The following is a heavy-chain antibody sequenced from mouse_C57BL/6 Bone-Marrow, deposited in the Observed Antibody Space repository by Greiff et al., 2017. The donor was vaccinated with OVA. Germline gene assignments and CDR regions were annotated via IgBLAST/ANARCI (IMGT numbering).Heavy chain of an antibody. V-gene: IGHV6-6*01. J-gene: IGHJ1*03. CDR2: IRNKANNHAT. CDR3: TRQNWDGKDWYFDV. Sequence: EVKVEESGGGLVQPGGSMKLSCAASGFTFSDAWMDWVRQSPEKGLEWVAEIRNKANNHATYYAESVKGRFTISRDDSKSSVYLQMNSLRAEDTGIYYCTRQNWDGKDWYFDVWGTGTTVTVSS. D-gene: IGHD4-1*01. CDR1: GFTFSDAW.